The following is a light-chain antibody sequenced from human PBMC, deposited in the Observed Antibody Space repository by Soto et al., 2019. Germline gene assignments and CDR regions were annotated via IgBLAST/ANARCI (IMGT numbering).Light chain of an antibody. CDR1: QTISSW. V-gene: IGKV1-27*01. Sequence: DIPMPQSPSILSGSVGDRVTITCRASQTISSWLAWYQQKPGKVPMLLIYAASTLQSGVPSRFIGRGSGTDFTLTISSLQPEDVASYYCQKYNSAFRTFGQGTKVDI. J-gene: IGKJ1*01. CDR3: QKYNSAFRT. CDR2: AAS.